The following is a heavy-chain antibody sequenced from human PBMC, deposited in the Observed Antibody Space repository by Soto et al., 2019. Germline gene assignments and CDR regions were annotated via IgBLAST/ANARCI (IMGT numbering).Heavy chain of an antibody. CDR1: GGSFSGNY. CDR2: FSDSGST. V-gene: IGHV4-34*01. CDR3: ARGNFYYGLDV. Sequence: SETLSLTCAVYGGSFSGNYWSWIRQPPGKGLEWIGEFSDSGSTNYNPSLKSRVIISEDMSKSQFSLKLSSVTAADTAVYYCARGNFYYGLDVWGQGTTVTVSS. J-gene: IGHJ6*02.